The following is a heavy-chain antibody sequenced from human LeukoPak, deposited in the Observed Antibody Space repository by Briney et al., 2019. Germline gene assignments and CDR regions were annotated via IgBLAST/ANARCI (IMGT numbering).Heavy chain of an antibody. CDR3: ARDLIAGSGSLDY. CDR1: GFSFSNYW. V-gene: IGHV3-74*01. CDR2: IRSDGGDT. J-gene: IGHJ4*02. D-gene: IGHD3-10*01. Sequence: GGSLRLSCAASGFSFSNYWMHWVRHAPGKGLIWVSRIRSDGGDTNYADSVKGRFTISRDNARNTVYLQMSSLRVEDTAVYYCARDLIAGSGSLDYWGRGTLVTVSS.